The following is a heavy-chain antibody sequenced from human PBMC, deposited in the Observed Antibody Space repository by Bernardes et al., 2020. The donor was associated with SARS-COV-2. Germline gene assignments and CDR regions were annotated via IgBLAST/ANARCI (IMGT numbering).Heavy chain of an antibody. Sequence: SEPLSLTCTVSGCSISSSSYYWGWLRQPPGKGLEWIGSIYYSGSTYYNPSLKSRVTISVDTSKNQFSLKLSSVTAADTAVYYCARGPPYCSSTSCYHWYFDLWGRGTLVTVSS. CDR1: GCSISSSSYY. V-gene: IGHV4-39*07. CDR3: ARGPPYCSSTSCYHWYFDL. D-gene: IGHD2-2*01. CDR2: IYYSGST. J-gene: IGHJ2*01.